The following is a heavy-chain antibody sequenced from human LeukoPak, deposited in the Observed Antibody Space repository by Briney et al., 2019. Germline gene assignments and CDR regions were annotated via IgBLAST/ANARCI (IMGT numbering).Heavy chain of an antibody. CDR1: GFTFSSYA. J-gene: IGHJ6*03. CDR2: ISGSGGST. Sequence: PGGSLRLSCAASGFTFSSYAMSWVRQAPGKGLEWVSAISGSGGSTYYADSVKGRFTISRDNSKNTLYLQMNSLRAEDTAVYSCARVYSGYDGAFILWWSPEHYYYYYMDVWGKGTTVTVSS. CDR3: ARVYSGYDGAFILWWSPEHYYYYYMDV. D-gene: IGHD5-12*01. V-gene: IGHV3-23*01.